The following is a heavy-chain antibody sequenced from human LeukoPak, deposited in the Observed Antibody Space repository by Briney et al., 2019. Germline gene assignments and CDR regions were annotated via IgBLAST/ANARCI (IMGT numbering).Heavy chain of an antibody. D-gene: IGHD2-15*01. V-gene: IGHV4-59*01. CDR1: GGSISSYY. CDR3: ARVGYCSGGSCYSIAGGFDY. Sequence: SETLSLTCTVSGGSISSYYWSWIRQPPGKGLEWIGYIYYSGSTNYNPSLKSRVTISVDTSKNQFSLKLSSATAADTAVYYCARVGYCSGGSCYSIAGGFDYWGQGTLVTVSS. J-gene: IGHJ4*02. CDR2: IYYSGST.